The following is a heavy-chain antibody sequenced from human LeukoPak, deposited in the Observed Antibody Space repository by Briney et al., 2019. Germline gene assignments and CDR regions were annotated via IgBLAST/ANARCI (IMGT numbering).Heavy chain of an antibody. CDR1: GGSISSSSYY. CDR3: AESAAADPFHPFFDY. Sequence: SETLSLTCTVSGGSISSSSYYWGWIRQPPGKGLEWIGSIYYSGSTYYNPSLKSRVTISVDTSKNQFSLKLSSVTAADTAVYYCAESAAADPFHPFFDYWGQGTLVTVSS. CDR2: IYYSGST. V-gene: IGHV4-39*07. J-gene: IGHJ4*02. D-gene: IGHD6-13*01.